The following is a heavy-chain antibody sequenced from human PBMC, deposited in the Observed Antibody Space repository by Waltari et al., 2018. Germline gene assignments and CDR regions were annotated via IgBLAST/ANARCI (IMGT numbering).Heavy chain of an antibody. D-gene: IGHD1-1*01. CDR2: INPDGSAK. Sequence: EVQLVESGGGLVQPGGSLRLSCVGLGFLFSGTIWMSWVRQAPGKGLEWLANINPDGSAKYYVESVKGRFTISRNNAENSVYLQMNSLRADDTAVYYCATSSASAGNDWGQGTLVSVSS. CDR3: ATSSASAGND. CDR1: GFLFSGTIW. V-gene: IGHV3-7*01. J-gene: IGHJ4*02.